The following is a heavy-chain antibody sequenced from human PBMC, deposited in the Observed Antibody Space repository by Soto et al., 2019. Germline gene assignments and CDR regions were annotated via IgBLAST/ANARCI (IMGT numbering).Heavy chain of an antibody. Sequence: VQLPESGPGLLKPSETLSLTCTVSGGSISSDYWSCIRQPPGKGLEWIGYIYYSGSTNYNPSLKTRLPTSVDTSKNKFSLKLSSVTAADTAVYYCASSRAAAGRDAFDIWGQGTMVTVSS. J-gene: IGHJ3*02. V-gene: IGHV4-59*01. CDR1: GGSISSDY. CDR3: ASSRAAAGRDAFDI. D-gene: IGHD6-25*01. CDR2: IYYSGST.